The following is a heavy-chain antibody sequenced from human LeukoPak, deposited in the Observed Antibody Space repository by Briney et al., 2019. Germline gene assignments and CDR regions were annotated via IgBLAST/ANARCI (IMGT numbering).Heavy chain of an antibody. CDR1: GGSISSGGYY. Sequence: SQTLSLTCTVSGGSISSGGYYWSWIRQHPGKGLEWIGYIYYSGSTYYNPSLKSRVTISVDTSKNQFSLKLSSVTAADTAVYYCAHYGDYEDDAFDIWGQGTMVTVSS. CDR3: AHYGDYEDDAFDI. V-gene: IGHV4-31*03. D-gene: IGHD4-17*01. J-gene: IGHJ3*02. CDR2: IYYSGST.